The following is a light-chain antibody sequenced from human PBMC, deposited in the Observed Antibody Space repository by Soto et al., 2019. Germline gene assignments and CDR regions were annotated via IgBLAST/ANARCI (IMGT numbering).Light chain of an antibody. J-gene: IGLJ2*01. V-gene: IGLV1-40*01. CDR3: QSYDSSLSGWV. CDR1: SSNIGAGYD. Sequence: QSVLTQPPSVSGAPGQRVTISCTGSSSNIGAGYDVHWYQHLPGTAPKLLIYGNSNRPSGVPDQFSGSKSVTSASLAITGLQAEDEADYYCQSYDSSLSGWVFGGGTKLTVL. CDR2: GNS.